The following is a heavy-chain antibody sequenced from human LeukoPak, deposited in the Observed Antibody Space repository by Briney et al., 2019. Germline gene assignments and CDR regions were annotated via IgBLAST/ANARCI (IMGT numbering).Heavy chain of an antibody. CDR2: ISWNSGSI. CDR3: AKDIRGMEYDAFDI. CDR1: GFTFDDYA. D-gene: IGHD3-16*01. Sequence: PGGSLRLSCAASGFTFDDYAMHWVRQAPGKGLEWVSGISWNSGSIGYADSVKGRFTISRDNAKNSLYLQMNSLRAEDTALYYCAKDIRGMEYDAFDIWGQGTMVTVSS. J-gene: IGHJ3*02. V-gene: IGHV3-9*01.